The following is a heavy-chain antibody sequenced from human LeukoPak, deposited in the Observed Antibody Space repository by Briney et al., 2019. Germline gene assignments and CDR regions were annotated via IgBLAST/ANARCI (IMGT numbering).Heavy chain of an antibody. CDR3: ARDPLLPSWIHLWSVSNWLDP. D-gene: IGHD5-18*01. CDR1: GFTFSSYA. Sequence: GRSLRLSCAASGFTFSSYAMHWVRQAPGKGLEWVAVISYDGSNKYYADSVKGRFTISRDNSKNTLYLQMNSLRAENTAVYYCARDPLLPSWIHLWSVSNWLDPWGQGTLVTVSS. CDR2: ISYDGSNK. V-gene: IGHV3-30*04. J-gene: IGHJ5*02.